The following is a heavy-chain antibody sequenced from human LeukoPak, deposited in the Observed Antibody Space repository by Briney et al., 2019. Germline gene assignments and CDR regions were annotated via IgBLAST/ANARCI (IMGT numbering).Heavy chain of an antibody. D-gene: IGHD5-12*01. J-gene: IGHJ5*02. CDR2: IIAILDTA. Sequence: SVKVSFKASGGSFSDYSISWVRQAPGQGLEWMGRIIAILDTAYYAQKFQGRFTITADKSTTTVYMELSSLRSDDTAVYYCVRSGYDYDWFDPWGQGTLVTVSS. CDR1: GGSFSDYS. CDR3: VRSGYDYDWFDP. V-gene: IGHV1-69*08.